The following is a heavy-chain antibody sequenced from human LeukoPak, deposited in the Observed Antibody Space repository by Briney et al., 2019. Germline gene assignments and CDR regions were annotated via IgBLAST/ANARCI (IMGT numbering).Heavy chain of an antibody. V-gene: IGHV4-34*01. Sequence: PGGSLRLSCAASGFTFSSYWMSWIRQPPGKGLEWIGEINHSGSTNYNPSLKSRVTISVDTSKNQFSLKLSSVTAADTAVYYCARGGRRYSSGWYRGSYYGMDVWGQGTTVTVSS. D-gene: IGHD6-19*01. CDR3: ARGGRRYSSGWYRGSYYGMDV. CDR1: GFTFSSYW. J-gene: IGHJ6*02. CDR2: INHSGST.